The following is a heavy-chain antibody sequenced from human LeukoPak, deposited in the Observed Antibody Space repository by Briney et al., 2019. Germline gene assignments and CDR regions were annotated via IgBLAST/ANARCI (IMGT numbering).Heavy chain of an antibody. D-gene: IGHD2-2*01. Sequence: GGSLRLSCAASGFTFSSYWMHWVRQAPGKGLVWVSRINSDGSSTSYADSVKGRFTISRDNAKNTLYLQMNSLKTEDTAVYYCTTDEVVPAAMEPYFDYWGQGTLVTVSS. CDR3: TTDEVVPAAMEPYFDY. CDR1: GFTFSSYW. V-gene: IGHV3-74*01. CDR2: INSDGSST. J-gene: IGHJ4*02.